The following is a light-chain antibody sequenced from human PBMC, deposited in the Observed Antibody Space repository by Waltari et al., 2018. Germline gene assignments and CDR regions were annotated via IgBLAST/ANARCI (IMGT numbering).Light chain of an antibody. Sequence: QSTLTQPASVSGSPGQSITISCTRSSRDIGHHHHVPWFQQHPDKVPKLLIYEVLNRPSGVSARFSGSKSGTTAFLTISGLQTDDEASYYCASYAGTNPYVFGTGT. CDR2: EVL. CDR1: SRDIGHHHH. V-gene: IGLV2-14*03. J-gene: IGLJ1*01. CDR3: ASYAGTNPYV.